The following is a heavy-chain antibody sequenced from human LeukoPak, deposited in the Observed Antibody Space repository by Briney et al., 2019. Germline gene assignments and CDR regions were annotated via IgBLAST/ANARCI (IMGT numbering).Heavy chain of an antibody. D-gene: IGHD3-22*01. CDR3: ARDYYDSSGYFDAFDI. V-gene: IGHV4-30-2*01. J-gene: IGHJ3*02. CDR1: GGSISSGGYS. Sequence: SETLSLTCAVSGGSISSGGYSWSWIRQPPGKGLEWIGYIYHSGSTYYNPSLKSQVTISVDRSKNQFSLKLSSVTAADTAVYYCARDYYDSSGYFDAFDIWGQGTMVTVSS. CDR2: IYHSGST.